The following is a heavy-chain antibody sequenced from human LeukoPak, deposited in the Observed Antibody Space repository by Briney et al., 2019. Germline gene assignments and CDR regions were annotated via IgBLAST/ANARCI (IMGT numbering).Heavy chain of an antibody. CDR2: IYTSGST. D-gene: IGHD2-2*01. Sequence: PSETLSLTCTVSGGSISSYYWSWIRQPAGKGLEWIGRIYTSGSTNYNPSLKSRVTMSVDTSKNQFSLKLSSVTAADTAVYYCARDAEIVVVPPGTSYYYYGMDVWGQGTTVTVSS. CDR3: ARDAEIVVVPPGTSYYYYGMDV. CDR1: GGSISSYY. V-gene: IGHV4-4*07. J-gene: IGHJ6*02.